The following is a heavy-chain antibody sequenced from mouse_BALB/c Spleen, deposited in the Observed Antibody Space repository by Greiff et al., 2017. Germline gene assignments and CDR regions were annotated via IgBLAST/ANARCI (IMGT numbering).Heavy chain of an antibody. Sequence: VHVKQSGPELMKPGASVKISCKASGYSFTSYYMHWVKQSHGKSLEWIGYIDPFNGGTSYSQKFKGKATLTVDKSSSTAYMHLSSLTSEDSAVYYCANYYGSSQFAYWGQGTLVTVSA. CDR3: ANYYGSSQFAY. V-gene: IGHV1S135*01. J-gene: IGHJ3*01. CDR2: IDPFNGGT. D-gene: IGHD1-1*01. CDR1: GYSFTSYY.